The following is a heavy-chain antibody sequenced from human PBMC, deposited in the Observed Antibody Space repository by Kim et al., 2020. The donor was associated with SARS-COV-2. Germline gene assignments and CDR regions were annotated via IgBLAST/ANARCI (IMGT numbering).Heavy chain of an antibody. D-gene: IGHD3-10*01. CDR3: AKDLLYVPGRGYFDS. V-gene: IGHV3-23*03. J-gene: IGHJ4*02. Sequence: ADSVRRRFTRSRDNSKNTLYLQMDSLRVEDTAVYYCAKDLLYVPGRGYFDSWGQGVLVTVSS.